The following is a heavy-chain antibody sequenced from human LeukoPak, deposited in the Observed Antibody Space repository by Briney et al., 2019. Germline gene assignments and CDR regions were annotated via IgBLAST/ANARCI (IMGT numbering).Heavy chain of an antibody. Sequence: GGSLRLSCSASGFTFSNYPMHWVRQAPGKGLEYVSAINTNGDNTYYADSVKGRFTISRDNYKNTLYLQMSSLRAEDTAVYHCVKKRSAGSGSYFDYWGQGTLVTVSS. CDR1: GFTFSNYP. V-gene: IGHV3-64D*09. D-gene: IGHD3-10*01. J-gene: IGHJ4*02. CDR3: VKKRSAGSGSYFDY. CDR2: INTNGDNT.